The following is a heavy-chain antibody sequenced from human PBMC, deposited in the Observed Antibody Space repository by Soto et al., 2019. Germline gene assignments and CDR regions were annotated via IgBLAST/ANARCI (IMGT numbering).Heavy chain of an antibody. CDR3: ARDTIPLTICYYYRMDV. CDR1: GVTFSSYS. Sequence: GGPLRLSFAASGVTFSSYSMNWVRQAPGKGLEWVSSISSSSSYIYYADSVKGRFTISRDNAKNSLYLQMNSLRAEDTAVYYCARDTIPLTICYYYRMDVWRQGPTVT. V-gene: IGHV3-21*01. CDR2: ISSSSSYI. J-gene: IGHJ6*01. D-gene: IGHD4-4*01.